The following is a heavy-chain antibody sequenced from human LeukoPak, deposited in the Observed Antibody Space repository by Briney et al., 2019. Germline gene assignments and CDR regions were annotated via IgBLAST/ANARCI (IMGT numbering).Heavy chain of an antibody. V-gene: IGHV3-72*01. CDR1: GFTFSDHY. Sequence: GGSLRLSCAASGFTFSDHYMDWVRQAPAEGLEWVGRIRNKVNGYITEYAASVTGRFTISRDDSKNILYLQMNSLRSEDSAVYYCVRVAPGIGRRYFDSWGQGALVTVSS. CDR2: IRNKVNGYIT. CDR3: VRVAPGIGRRYFDS. J-gene: IGHJ4*02. D-gene: IGHD1-14*01.